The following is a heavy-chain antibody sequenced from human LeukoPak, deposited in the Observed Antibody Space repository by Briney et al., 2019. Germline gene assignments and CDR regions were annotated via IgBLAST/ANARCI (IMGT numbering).Heavy chain of an antibody. CDR1: GGSISDYH. J-gene: IGHJ5*02. Sequence: PSETPSLTCTVSGGSISDYHWNWIRQPPGKTLEWIGSIYYSGSTSYNPSLKSRVTISVDTSKNQFSLNLNSVTAADTAVYYCARKVRSSLYNWFDPWGQGTLVTVSS. D-gene: IGHD6-6*01. CDR2: IYYSGST. CDR3: ARKVRSSLYNWFDP. V-gene: IGHV4-59*08.